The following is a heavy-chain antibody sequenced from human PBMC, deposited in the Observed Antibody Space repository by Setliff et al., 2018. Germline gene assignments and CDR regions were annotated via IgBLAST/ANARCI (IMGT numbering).Heavy chain of an antibody. V-gene: IGHV1-18*01. CDR2: ISPYSGNT. Sequence: ASVKVSCKASGYTFTDYGVTWVRQAPGQGLEWVGWISPYSGNTYYAPKFQGRITMTTDTSTTTAYMELKSLRSDDTAVYYCERLVRYCTATACQRTSGDDLWGQGTLVTVSS. D-gene: IGHD2-8*01. J-gene: IGHJ5*02. CDR1: GYTFTDYG. CDR3: ERLVRYCTATACQRTSGDDL.